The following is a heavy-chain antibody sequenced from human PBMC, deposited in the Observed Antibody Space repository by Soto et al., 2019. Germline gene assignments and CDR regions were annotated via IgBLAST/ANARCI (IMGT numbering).Heavy chain of an antibody. J-gene: IGHJ4*02. CDR3: ARDSDIVVVPAAGGFDY. D-gene: IGHD2-2*01. CDR1: GFTFSSYS. Sequence: EVQLVEAGGGLVKPGGSLRLSCAASGFTFSSYSMNWVRQAPGKWLEWVSSISSSSSYIYDADSVKGRFTISRDNAKNSLYLQINSLRAEDTAVCYCARDSDIVVVPAAGGFDYWDQGTLVIVSS. CDR2: ISSSSSYI. V-gene: IGHV3-21*01.